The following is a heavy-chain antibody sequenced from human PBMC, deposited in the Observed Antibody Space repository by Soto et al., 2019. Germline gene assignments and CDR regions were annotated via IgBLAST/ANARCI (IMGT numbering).Heavy chain of an antibody. D-gene: IGHD2-21*01. CDR1: GGSFSGYY. J-gene: IGHJ3*02. CDR2: INHSGST. Sequence: TLSLTCAVYGGSFSGYYWSWIRQPPGKGLEWIGEINHSGSTNYNPSLKSRVTISVDTSKNQFSLKLSSVTAADTAVYYCARSSPPGLRHAFDIWGQGTIGSVSS. V-gene: IGHV4-34*01. CDR3: ARSSPPGLRHAFDI.